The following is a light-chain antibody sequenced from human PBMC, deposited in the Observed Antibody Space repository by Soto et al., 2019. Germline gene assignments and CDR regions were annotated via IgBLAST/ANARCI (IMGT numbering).Light chain of an antibody. Sequence: QPVLTQSPSASASLGASVKLTCTLSSGHSSYAIAWHQQQPEKGPRYLMMVTSDGRHIKGDGIPDRFSGSGSGAERYLTISSLQSEDEADYYCQTWGTGIVLFGGGTKLTVL. CDR1: SGHSSYA. J-gene: IGLJ2*01. CDR2: VTSDGRH. CDR3: QTWGTGIVL. V-gene: IGLV4-69*01.